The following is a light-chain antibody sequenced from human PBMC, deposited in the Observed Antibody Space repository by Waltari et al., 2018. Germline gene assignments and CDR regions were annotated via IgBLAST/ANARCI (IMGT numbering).Light chain of an antibody. V-gene: IGKV1-39*01. CDR1: QTISSY. CDR3: RQTLSTQTT. Sequence: DIQMTPSPSSLSASVGDRVTITCRASQTISSYLNWYQQKPGTGPKFLYYAASSLRSGVPSRLSGRRSGKEVTRAISSLQPEDFATYYCRQTLSTQTTFGQGTRLELK. J-gene: IGKJ5*01. CDR2: AAS.